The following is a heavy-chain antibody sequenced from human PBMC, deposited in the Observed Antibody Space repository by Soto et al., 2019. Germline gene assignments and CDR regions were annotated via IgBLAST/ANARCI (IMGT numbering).Heavy chain of an antibody. CDR1: GYTFTSYG. Sequence: ASVKVSCKPSGYTFTSYGITWVRQAPGQGLEWMGWISAYNGNTNYAQKFQGRVTITADESTSTAYMELSSLRSEDTAVYYCARHDCISTSCYYYYYYSMDVWGQGTTVTVSS. D-gene: IGHD2-2*01. CDR3: ARHDCISTSCYYYYYYSMDV. V-gene: IGHV1-18*01. J-gene: IGHJ6*02. CDR2: ISAYNGNT.